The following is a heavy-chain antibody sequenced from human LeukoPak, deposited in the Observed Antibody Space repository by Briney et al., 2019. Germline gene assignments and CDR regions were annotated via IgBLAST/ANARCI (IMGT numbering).Heavy chain of an antibody. CDR1: GGSINTYY. CDR3: ARDGNRYCSGGSCYPGAFDI. D-gene: IGHD2-15*01. Sequence: SETLSLTCTVSGGSINTYYWNWIRQPPGKGLEWIGYIYYSGSTNYNPSLKSRVTISVDTSKNQFSLKLSSVTAADTAVYYCARDGNRYCSGGSCYPGAFDIWGQGTMVTVSS. CDR2: IYYSGST. V-gene: IGHV4-59*01. J-gene: IGHJ3*02.